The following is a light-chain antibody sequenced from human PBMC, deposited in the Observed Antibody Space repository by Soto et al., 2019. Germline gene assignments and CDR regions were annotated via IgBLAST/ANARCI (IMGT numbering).Light chain of an antibody. J-gene: IGKJ3*01. Sequence: DIQMTQSPSSLSASVGDRVTITCQASQDITNYLNWYQQKPGKAPKLLIYDASNLETGVSSKFSGSGSGTDFTFIISSLQPEYIATYYCQQYDNLLFTFGPGTKVDIK. CDR1: QDITNY. CDR2: DAS. V-gene: IGKV1-33*01. CDR3: QQYDNLLFT.